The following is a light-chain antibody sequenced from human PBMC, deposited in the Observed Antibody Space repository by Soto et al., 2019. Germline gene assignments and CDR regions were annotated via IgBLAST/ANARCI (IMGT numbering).Light chain of an antibody. Sequence: EIVLTQSPVTLSLSPGERATLSCRASQSVSNYLAWYQQKPGQAPRLLIYDASNRATGIPDRFSGSGSGTDFTLTISRLEPEDFAVYYCQQYGSSPITFGQGTRLEIK. J-gene: IGKJ5*01. V-gene: IGKV3-20*01. CDR3: QQYGSSPIT. CDR2: DAS. CDR1: QSVSNY.